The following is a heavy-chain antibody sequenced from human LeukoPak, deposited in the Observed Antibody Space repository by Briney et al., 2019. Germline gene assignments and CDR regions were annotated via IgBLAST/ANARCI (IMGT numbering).Heavy chain of an antibody. CDR2: ISTSGST. J-gene: IGHJ4*02. CDR3: ARVSYYYDSSAYVFDY. V-gene: IGHV4-61*02. CDR1: GGSISSGTYY. Sequence: SQTLSLTCTVPGGSISSGTYYWSWIRHPAGKGLEWIGRISTSGSTNYNPSLKSRVTISVDTSKNHFSLKLNSVTAADTAVYYCARVSYYYDSSAYVFDYWGQGTLVTVSS. D-gene: IGHD3-22*01.